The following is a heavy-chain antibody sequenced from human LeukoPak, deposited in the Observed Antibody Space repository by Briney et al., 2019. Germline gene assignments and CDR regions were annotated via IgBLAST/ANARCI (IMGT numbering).Heavy chain of an antibody. CDR2: IDYSGST. Sequence: SETLSLTCTVSGGSISSDYWNWIRQPPGKGLEWIGYIDYSGSTNYNPSLKSRVTISVDTSKNQFSLKLSSVTAADTAVYYCARLVHCSGGSCYSAGGRDWFDPWGQGTLVTVSS. D-gene: IGHD2-15*01. J-gene: IGHJ5*02. V-gene: IGHV4-59*08. CDR1: GGSISSDY. CDR3: ARLVHCSGGSCYSAGGRDWFDP.